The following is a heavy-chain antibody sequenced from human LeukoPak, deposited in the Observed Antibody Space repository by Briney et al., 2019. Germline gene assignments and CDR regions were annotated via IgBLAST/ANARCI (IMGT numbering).Heavy chain of an antibody. V-gene: IGHV3-74*01. J-gene: IGHJ4*02. D-gene: IGHD1-20*01. CDR2: MNREGSII. CDR3: VRGTTNWYGVDY. CDR1: GFTFSNSY. Sequence: GGSLRLPCAASGFTFSNSYMHWVRKAPGKGLEWLSYMNREGSIIGHADSVKGRFTMSRDNARDTLHLQMNSLRDDDTAVYFCVRGTTNWYGVDYWGRGTLVTVSS.